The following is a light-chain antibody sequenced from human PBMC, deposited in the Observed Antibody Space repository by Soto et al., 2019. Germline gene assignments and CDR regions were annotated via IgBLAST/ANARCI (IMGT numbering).Light chain of an antibody. J-gene: IGKJ1*01. CDR1: QSISFY. CDR3: QEGYTSSRT. V-gene: IGKV1-39*01. CDR2: GAS. Sequence: DIQMTQSPSFLSASVGDRVTITCRASQSISFYLNWYQHRPGKAPQLLIYGASTLRSGVPSRFSGRGSGTDFTLTITSLQPEDFATYSCQEGYTSSRTFGQGTTVEI.